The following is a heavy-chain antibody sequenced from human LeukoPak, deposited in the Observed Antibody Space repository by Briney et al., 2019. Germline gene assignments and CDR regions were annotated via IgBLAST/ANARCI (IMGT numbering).Heavy chain of an antibody. J-gene: IGHJ4*02. CDR2: IIPIFGTA. CDR1: GGTFSSYA. D-gene: IGHD2-2*01. Sequence: SVKVSCKASGGTFSSYAISWVRQAPGQGLEWRGGIIPIFGTANYAQKFQGRVTITADESTSTAYRELSSMRSEDTAVYYCARGPPAAPGPFDYWGQGTLVTVSS. V-gene: IGHV1-69*01. CDR3: ARGPPAAPGPFDY.